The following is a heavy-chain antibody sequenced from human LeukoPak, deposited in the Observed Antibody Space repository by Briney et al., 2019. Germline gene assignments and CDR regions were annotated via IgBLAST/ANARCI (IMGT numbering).Heavy chain of an antibody. CDR3: ARDQTRPPQEGY. CDR1: GFDFNSYA. J-gene: IGHJ4*02. CDR2: IRSSGVTT. D-gene: IGHD3-10*01. V-gene: IGHV3-23*01. Sequence: PGGSLRLSCAASGFDFNSYAMSWVRQAPGKGLEWVSSIRSSGVTTVYADSVKGRFTISRDNSKNTLFLQMNSLGADDTAVYYCARDQTRPPQEGYWGQGTLVTVSS.